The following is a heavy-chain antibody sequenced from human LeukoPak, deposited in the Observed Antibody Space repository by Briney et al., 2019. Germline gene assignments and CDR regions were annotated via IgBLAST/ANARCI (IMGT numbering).Heavy chain of an antibody. CDR2: IYYSGST. J-gene: IGHJ5*02. V-gene: IGHV4-59*01. D-gene: IGHD3-10*02. CDR3: ARGHSGRGGIDP. CDR1: GGSISSYY. Sequence: SETLSLTCTVSGGSISSYYGNWIRQPPGKGLEWIGYIYYSGSTNYNPSLKSRVTISVDTSKNQFSLKLSSVTAADTAVYYCARGHSGRGGIDPWGRGTLVTVSS.